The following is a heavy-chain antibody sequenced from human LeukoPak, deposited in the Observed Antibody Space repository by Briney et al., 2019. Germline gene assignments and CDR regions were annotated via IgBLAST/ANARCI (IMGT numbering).Heavy chain of an antibody. CDR3: ARGRTYFYDSSGYPFDY. V-gene: IGHV4-39*07. D-gene: IGHD3-22*01. CDR1: GGSISSSSYY. Sequence: SETLSLTCTVSGGSISSSSYYWGWIRQPPGKGLEWIGSIYYSGSTYYNLSLKSRVTISVDTSKNQFSLKLSSVTAADTAVYYCARGRTYFYDSSGYPFDYWGQGTLVTVPS. CDR2: IYYSGST. J-gene: IGHJ4*02.